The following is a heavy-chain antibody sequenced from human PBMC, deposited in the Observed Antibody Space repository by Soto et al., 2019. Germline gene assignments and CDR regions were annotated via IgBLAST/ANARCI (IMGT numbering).Heavy chain of an antibody. J-gene: IGHJ4*02. V-gene: IGHV3-30-3*01. Sequence: PGGSLRLSCAASGFTFSSYAMHWVRQAPGKGLEWVAVISYDGSNKYYADSVKGRFTISRDNSKNTLYLQMNSLRAEDTAVYYCARLRGGYSYGYIDYWGQGTLVTVPQ. D-gene: IGHD5-18*01. CDR3: ARLRGGYSYGYIDY. CDR1: GFTFSSYA. CDR2: ISYDGSNK.